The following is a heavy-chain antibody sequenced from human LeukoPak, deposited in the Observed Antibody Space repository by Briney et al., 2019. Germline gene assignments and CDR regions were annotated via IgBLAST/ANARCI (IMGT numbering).Heavy chain of an antibody. J-gene: IGHJ4*02. D-gene: IGHD6-19*01. CDR2: ISGSGGST. Sequence: GGSLRLSCAASGFTFSSYAMSWVRQAPGKGLEWVSAISGSGGSTCYADSVKGRFTISRDNSKNTLYLQMNSLRAEDTAVYYCAKDPRIAVAGSVSDYWGQGTLVTVSS. V-gene: IGHV3-23*01. CDR1: GFTFSSYA. CDR3: AKDPRIAVAGSVSDY.